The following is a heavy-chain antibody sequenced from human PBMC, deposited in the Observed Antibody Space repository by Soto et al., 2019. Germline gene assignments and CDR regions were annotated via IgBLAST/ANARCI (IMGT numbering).Heavy chain of an antibody. J-gene: IGHJ4*02. CDR3: AKDLDYYDSSGPFDY. CDR1: GFTFSSYG. D-gene: IGHD3-22*01. CDR2: ISYDGSNK. Sequence: QVQLVESGGGVVQPGRSLRLSCAASGFTFSSYGMHWVRQAPGKGLEWVAVISYDGSNKYYADSVKGRFTISRDNSXXTLYLQMNSLRAEDTAVYYCAKDLDYYDSSGPFDYWGQGTLVTVSS. V-gene: IGHV3-30*18.